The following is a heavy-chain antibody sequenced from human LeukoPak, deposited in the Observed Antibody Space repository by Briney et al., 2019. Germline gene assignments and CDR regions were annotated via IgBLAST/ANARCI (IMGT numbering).Heavy chain of an antibody. V-gene: IGHV3-33*01. J-gene: IGHJ4*02. CDR3: ARDKKLMYEYGPTIIEAPGY. D-gene: IGHD3-22*01. Sequence: PGRSLRLSCAASGFIFSTYGMCWVRQAPRKGLAWVAVIWYDGSNKYYADSVKGRFTISKDNSKNTLYLQMNSLRAEDTAVYYCARDKKLMYEYGPTIIEAPGYWGQGTLVTVSS. CDR1: GFIFSTYG. CDR2: IWYDGSNK.